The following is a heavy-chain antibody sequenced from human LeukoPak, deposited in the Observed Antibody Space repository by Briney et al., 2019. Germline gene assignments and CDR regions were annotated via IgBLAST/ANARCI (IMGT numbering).Heavy chain of an antibody. CDR3: AKELGKSLDY. J-gene: IGHJ4*02. Sequence: PGRSLRLSCAASGFTFSSYGMHWVRQAPGKGLEWVAVISYDGSNKYYADSVKGRFTISRDNSKNTLYLQMSSLRAEDTAVYYCAKELGKSLDYWGQGTLVTVSS. D-gene: IGHD1-26*01. V-gene: IGHV3-30*18. CDR2: ISYDGSNK. CDR1: GFTFSSYG.